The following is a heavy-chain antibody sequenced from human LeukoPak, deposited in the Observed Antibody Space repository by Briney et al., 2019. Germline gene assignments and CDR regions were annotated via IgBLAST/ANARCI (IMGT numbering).Heavy chain of an antibody. Sequence: SETLSLTCAVYGGSFSGYYWSWIRQPAGKGLEWIGRIYTSGSTNYNPSLKSRVTMSVDTSKNQFSLKLSSVTAADTAVYYCARASTVIRYYYYYGMDVWGQGTTVTVSS. CDR1: GGSFSGYY. CDR2: IYTSGST. J-gene: IGHJ6*02. CDR3: ARASTVIRYYYYYGMDV. D-gene: IGHD4-11*01. V-gene: IGHV4-59*10.